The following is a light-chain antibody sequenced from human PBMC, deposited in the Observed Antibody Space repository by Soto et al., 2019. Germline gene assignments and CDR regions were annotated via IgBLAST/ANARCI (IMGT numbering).Light chain of an antibody. V-gene: IGKV1-5*03. J-gene: IGKJ2*01. CDR3: KQYNSYPYN. CDR2: KAS. Sequence: DMQMTQSPSTLSASVGDRVTITCRASQSISSWLAWYQQKPGKAPKLLIYKASSLQSGVPSRFSGTGSGTEFTLTISSLQPDDFATYYCKQYNSYPYNFGQGTKLEIK. CDR1: QSISSW.